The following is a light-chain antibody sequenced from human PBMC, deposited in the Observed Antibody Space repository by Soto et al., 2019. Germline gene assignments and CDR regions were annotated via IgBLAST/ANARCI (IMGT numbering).Light chain of an antibody. CDR3: QQRSNWPLT. J-gene: IGKJ4*01. Sequence: ERATLSCRASQRVSSYLAWYQQRPGQAPRLLIYDASSRATGIPARFSGSGFGTDFTLTIASLEPEDFAVYYCQQRSNWPLTFGGGTKVDIK. V-gene: IGKV3-11*01. CDR1: QRVSSY. CDR2: DAS.